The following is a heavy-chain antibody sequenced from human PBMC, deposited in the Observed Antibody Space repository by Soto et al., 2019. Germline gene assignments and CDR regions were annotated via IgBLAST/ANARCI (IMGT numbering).Heavy chain of an antibody. V-gene: IGHV3-23*01. CDR3: ANDVVVPARNYGMDV. D-gene: IGHD2-2*01. CDR1: GFTFSSYA. Sequence: GGSLRLSCAASGFTFSSYAMSWVRQAPGKGLEWVSAISGSGGSTYYADSVKGRFTISRGNSKNTLYLQMNSLRAEDTAVYYCANDVVVPARNYGMDVWGQGTTVTVSS. J-gene: IGHJ6*02. CDR2: ISGSGGST.